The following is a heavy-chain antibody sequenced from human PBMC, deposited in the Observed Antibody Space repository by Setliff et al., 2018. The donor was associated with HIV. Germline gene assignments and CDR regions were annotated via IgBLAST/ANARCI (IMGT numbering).Heavy chain of an antibody. CDR3: AKESSDSSGRYGRGVFLF. CDR1: GFTFSSSA. V-gene: IGHV3-23*01. Sequence: LRLSCEASGFTFSSSAMSWVRQAPGKGLEWVATISRTGGSSSYSDSVKGRFSISRDNSRNTLHLQANNLRADDTALYFCAKESSDSSGRYGRGVFLFWGQGSQVTV. CDR2: ISRTGGSS. J-gene: IGHJ4*02. D-gene: IGHD3-22*01.